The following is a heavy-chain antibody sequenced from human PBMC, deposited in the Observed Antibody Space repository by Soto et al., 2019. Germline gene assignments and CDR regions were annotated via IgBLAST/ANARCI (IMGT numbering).Heavy chain of an antibody. V-gene: IGHV1-3*01. D-gene: IGHD6-13*01. CDR2: INAGNGNT. Sequence: GASVKVSCKASGYTFTSYAMHWVRQAPGQRLEWMGWINAGNGNTKYSQKFQGRVTITRDTSASTAYMELSSLRSEDTAVYYCARSSGGSWPGAEYFQHWGQGTLVTVSS. J-gene: IGHJ1*01. CDR3: ARSSGGSWPGAEYFQH. CDR1: GYTFTSYA.